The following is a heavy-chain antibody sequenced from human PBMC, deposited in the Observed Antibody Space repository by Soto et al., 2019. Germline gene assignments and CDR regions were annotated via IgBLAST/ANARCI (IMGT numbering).Heavy chain of an antibody. CDR2: INTANGNT. J-gene: IGHJ5*02. CDR1: GYNFSAYS. Sequence: QVQLVQSGAEVRKPGASVKISCKASGYNFSAYSTHWVRQAPGQRFEWMGWINTANGNTKYSRKFQGRVTITRDTLATTDYMELRSLRHEDTAVYYCARLYTMVQGAFDWFDPWGQGTEVNVSS. V-gene: IGHV1-3*04. CDR3: ARLYTMVQGAFDWFDP. D-gene: IGHD3-10*01.